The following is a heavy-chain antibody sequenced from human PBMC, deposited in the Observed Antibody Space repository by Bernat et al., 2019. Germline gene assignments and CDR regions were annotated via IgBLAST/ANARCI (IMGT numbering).Heavy chain of an antibody. Sequence: QVQLQQWGAGLLKPSETLSLTCAVYGWSFSGYYWSWIRQPPGKGLEWIGEINHSGSTNYNPSLKSRVTISVDTSKNQFSLKLSSVTAADTDVYYCARGGSITKVRGPSRYYYYGMDVWGQGTTVTVSS. CDR1: GWSFSGYY. J-gene: IGHJ6*02. D-gene: IGHD3-10*01. CDR3: ARGGSITKVRGPSRYYYYGMDV. CDR2: INHSGST. V-gene: IGHV4-34*01.